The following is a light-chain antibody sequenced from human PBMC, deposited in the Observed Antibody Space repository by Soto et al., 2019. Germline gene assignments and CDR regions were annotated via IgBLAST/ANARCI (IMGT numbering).Light chain of an antibody. Sequence: ALTQPPSASGSPGQSVTISCTGTSSDVGGYNYVSWYQQHPGEAPKLMIYEVTKRPSGVPDRFSGSKSGNTASLTVSGLQAEDEADYFCCSHAGDNTYVFGTGTKVTVL. CDR1: SSDVGGYNY. V-gene: IGLV2-8*01. CDR2: EVT. J-gene: IGLJ1*01. CDR3: CSHAGDNTYV.